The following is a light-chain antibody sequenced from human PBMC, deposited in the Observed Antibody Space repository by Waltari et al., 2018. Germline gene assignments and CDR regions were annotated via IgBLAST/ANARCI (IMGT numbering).Light chain of an antibody. CDR2: WNH. CDR1: RSNIGNSY. CDR3: AAWLESLSGWV. V-gene: IGLV1-47*01. J-gene: IGLJ3*02. Sequence: QSVLTQAPSASGTPGQTVTISCFGSRSNIGNSYVYWYQHLPGTAPKLLIYWNHQRPSGIPDRFSASKSDTSASLIITGLRSEDEADYFWAAWLESLSGWVFGGGTKLTVL.